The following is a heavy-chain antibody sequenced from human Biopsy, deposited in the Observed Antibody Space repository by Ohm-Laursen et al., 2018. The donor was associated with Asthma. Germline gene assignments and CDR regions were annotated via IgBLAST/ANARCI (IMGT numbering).Heavy chain of an antibody. Sequence: GASVKVSCKASGYTVKRYAINWVRQAPGQGLEWMGWINTNTGNPTYAQGFTGRFVFSLDTSVNTAHLQISSLKAEDTAVYFCARMISYYDEMRDPFFDYWGQGTPVIVSS. CDR2: INTNTGNP. D-gene: IGHD3-16*01. CDR1: GYTVKRYA. CDR3: ARMISYYDEMRDPFFDY. V-gene: IGHV7-4-1*02. J-gene: IGHJ4*02.